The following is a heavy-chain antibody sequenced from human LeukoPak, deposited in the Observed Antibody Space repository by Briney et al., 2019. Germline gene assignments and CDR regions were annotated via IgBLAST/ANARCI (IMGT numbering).Heavy chain of an antibody. J-gene: IGHJ3*02. CDR3: ARGGHIVVVTAIGRAAFDI. Sequence: GGSLRLSCAASGFTFSSYGMHWVRQAPGKGLEWVAVISYDGSNKYYADSVRGRFTISRDNSKNTLYLQMNSLRSDDTAVYYCARGGHIVVVTAIGRAAFDIWGQGTMVTVSS. CDR1: GFTFSSYG. V-gene: IGHV3-30*03. D-gene: IGHD2-21*02. CDR2: ISYDGSNK.